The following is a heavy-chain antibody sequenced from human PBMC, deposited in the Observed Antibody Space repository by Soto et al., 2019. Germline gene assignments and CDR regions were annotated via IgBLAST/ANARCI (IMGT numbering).Heavy chain of an antibody. V-gene: IGHV3-30*18. Sequence: GGSLRLSCAASGFTFSRYGMHWVRQAPGKGLEWVAVISYDGSNKFYADSVKGRFTISRDNSKSTLYLQMNSLRAEESAVYYCAKEGGYCSSTSCPDYFDYWGQGTLVTVSS. D-gene: IGHD2-2*01. CDR3: AKEGGYCSSTSCPDYFDY. J-gene: IGHJ4*02. CDR1: GFTFSRYG. CDR2: ISYDGSNK.